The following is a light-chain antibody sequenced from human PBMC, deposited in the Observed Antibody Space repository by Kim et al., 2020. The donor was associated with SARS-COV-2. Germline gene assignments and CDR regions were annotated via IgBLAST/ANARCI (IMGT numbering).Light chain of an antibody. V-gene: IGKV1-5*01. J-gene: IGKJ5*01. CDR2: GAS. CDR1: QSVSRY. Sequence: EIELTQSPSTLSASPGDRASITCRASQSVSRYLAWYQQKPGKGPELLIYGASSMPSGIPSRFSGSGSGTDFTLTISSLQPDDFAAYYCQQRITYPITFGQGTRLEIK. CDR3: QQRITYPIT.